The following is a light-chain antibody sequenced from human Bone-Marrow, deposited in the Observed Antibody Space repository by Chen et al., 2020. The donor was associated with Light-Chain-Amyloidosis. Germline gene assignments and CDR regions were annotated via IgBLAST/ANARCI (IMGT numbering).Light chain of an antibody. V-gene: IGKV1-5*01. Sequence: DIQMTQSPSTLPASVGDRVTITCRASQSISSSLAWYQQKPGKAPKPLIYDASSLESGVPSRFSGSGSGTEFTLTISSLQPYDFATYYCQQYNSYSFSLTFGQGTKVEIK. CDR1: QSISSS. CDR2: DAS. J-gene: IGKJ1*01. CDR3: QQYNSYSFSLT.